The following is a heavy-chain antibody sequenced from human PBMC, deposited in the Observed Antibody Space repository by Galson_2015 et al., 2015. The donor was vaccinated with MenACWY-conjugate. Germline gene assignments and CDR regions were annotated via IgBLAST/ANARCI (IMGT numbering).Heavy chain of an antibody. Sequence: SVKVSCKASGSTFSNYAMHWLRQAPGQRLEYMGWINVGSGTTRSSQKFQDRGTIITDTSANTAYMELSSQRSEDTAVYFCARAHLGYGYDYFDPWGQGTLVTVSS. CDR1: GSTFSNYA. CDR2: INVGSGTT. V-gene: IGHV1-3*01. D-gene: IGHD5-12*01. J-gene: IGHJ5*02. CDR3: ARAHLGYGYDYFDP.